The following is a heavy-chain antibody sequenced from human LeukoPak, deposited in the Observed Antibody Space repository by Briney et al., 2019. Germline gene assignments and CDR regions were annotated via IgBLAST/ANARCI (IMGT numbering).Heavy chain of an antibody. CDR1: GGSFSNYY. J-gene: IGHJ3*02. Sequence: KPSETLSLTCTLSGGSFSNYYWTWIRQPPGKGLEWLGYIYSTGSISYNPSLESRVTISIDTSKNTFSLKLTSVTAADTAVYFCARWNLDLASDIWGQGTMVTVSS. CDR3: ARWNLDLASDI. V-gene: IGHV4-59*08. CDR2: IYSTGSI. D-gene: IGHD1-1*01.